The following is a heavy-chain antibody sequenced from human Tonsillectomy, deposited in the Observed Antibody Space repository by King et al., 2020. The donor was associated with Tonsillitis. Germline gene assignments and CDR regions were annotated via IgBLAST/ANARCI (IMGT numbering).Heavy chain of an antibody. CDR3: ARHRTLYYDSSGYPSGYYFDY. CDR1: GGSFSSSTYY. D-gene: IGHD3-22*01. Sequence: QLQESGPGLVKPSETLSLTCTVSGGSFSSSTYYWGWIRQPPGKGLEWIGTIYYSGSTYYNPSLKSRVTISVDTSKNQFSLKLSFVTAADTAVYYWARHRTLYYDSSGYPSGYYFDYWGQGTLVTVSS. V-gene: IGHV4-39*01. CDR2: IYYSGST. J-gene: IGHJ4*02.